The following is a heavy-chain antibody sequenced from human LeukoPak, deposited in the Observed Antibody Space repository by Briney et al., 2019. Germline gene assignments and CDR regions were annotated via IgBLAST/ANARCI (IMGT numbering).Heavy chain of an antibody. D-gene: IGHD5-12*01. J-gene: IGHJ4*02. Sequence: RGRSLRLSCAASGFTFSSYGMHWVRQAPGKGLEWVAVISYDGSNKYYADSVKGRFTISRDNSKNTLYLQMNSLRAEDTAVYYCAKDRYGGVGGYDFSYWGQGTLVTVSS. CDR2: ISYDGSNK. V-gene: IGHV3-30*18. CDR3: AKDRYGGVGGYDFSY. CDR1: GFTFSSYG.